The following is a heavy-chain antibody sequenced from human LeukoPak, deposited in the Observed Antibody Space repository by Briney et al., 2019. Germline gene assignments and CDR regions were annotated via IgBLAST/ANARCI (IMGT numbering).Heavy chain of an antibody. D-gene: IGHD2-2*02. V-gene: IGHV4-59*08. CDR2: IYYSGST. J-gene: IGHJ3*02. Sequence: KPSETLSLTCAVDGGSLSDYYWSWIRQPPGKGLEWIGYIYYSGSTNYNPSLKSRVTISVDTSKNQFSLKLSSVTAADTAVYYCARLKIVVVPAAISAFDIWGQGTMVTVSS. CDR3: ARLKIVVVPAAISAFDI. CDR1: GGSLSDYY.